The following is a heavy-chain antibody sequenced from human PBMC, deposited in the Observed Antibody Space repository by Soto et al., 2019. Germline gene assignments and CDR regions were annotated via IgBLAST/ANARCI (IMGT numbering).Heavy chain of an antibody. CDR3: ARGVGAGSYYNQYSWFDP. D-gene: IGHD3-10*01. CDR1: GYTFTNYG. CDR2: INVYNGNT. J-gene: IGHJ5*02. V-gene: IGHV1-18*01. Sequence: QVQLVQSGGEVKKPGASVKVSCKASGYTFTNYGISWVRQAPGQGLEWMGWINVYNGNTKYAQKGQGRFTMTTDTATSTAYMEQRSLSSDDPAVYYCARGVGAGSYYNQYSWFDPWGQGTLVTVSS.